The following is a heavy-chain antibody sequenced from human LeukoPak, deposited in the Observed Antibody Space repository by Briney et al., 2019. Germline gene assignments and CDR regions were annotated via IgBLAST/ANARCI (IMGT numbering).Heavy chain of an antibody. CDR3: ARGFHSSSSPFDY. J-gene: IGHJ4*02. CDR1: GGTFSSYA. V-gene: IGHV1-69*05. CDR2: IIPIFGTA. D-gene: IGHD6-13*01. Sequence: ASVKVSCKASGGTFSSYAISWVRQAPGQGLEWMGGIIPIFGTANYAQKFQGRVTITTDESTSTAYMELSSLRSEDTAVYYCARGFHSSSSPFDYCGQGTLVTVSS.